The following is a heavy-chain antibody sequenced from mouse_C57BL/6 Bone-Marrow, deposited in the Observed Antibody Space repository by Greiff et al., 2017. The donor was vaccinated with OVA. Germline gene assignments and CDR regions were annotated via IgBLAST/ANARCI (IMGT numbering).Heavy chain of an antibody. CDR3: ARDASGGGYHLYFDV. D-gene: IGHD1-1*02. Sequence: EVKLVESGGGLVQSGRSLRLSCATSGFTFSDFYMEWVRPAPGKGLEWIAASRNKANDYTTEYSASVKGRFIVSRDTSQSILYLQMNALRAEDTAIYYCARDASGGGYHLYFDVWGTGTTVTVSS. CDR1: GFTFSDFY. CDR2: SRNKANDYTT. V-gene: IGHV7-1*01. J-gene: IGHJ1*03.